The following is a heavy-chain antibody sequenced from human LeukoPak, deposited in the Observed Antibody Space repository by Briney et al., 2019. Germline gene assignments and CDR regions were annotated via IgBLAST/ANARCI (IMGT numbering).Heavy chain of an antibody. D-gene: IGHD3-22*01. Sequence: ASVKVSCKASGYAFTGYYMHWVRQAPGQGLEWMGWINPNSGGTNYAQKFQGRVTMTRDTSISTAYMELSRLRSDDTAVYYCARTYYYDSSHNMDVWGKGTTVTVSS. J-gene: IGHJ6*03. CDR1: GYAFTGYY. V-gene: IGHV1-2*02. CDR2: INPNSGGT. CDR3: ARTYYYDSSHNMDV.